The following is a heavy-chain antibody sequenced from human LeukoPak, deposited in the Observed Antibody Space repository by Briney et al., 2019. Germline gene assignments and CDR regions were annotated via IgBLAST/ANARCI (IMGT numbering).Heavy chain of an antibody. CDR2: INQDGRIQ. J-gene: IGHJ4*02. Sequence: PGGSLRLSCAASGFPFSDYWMDWVRQAPGKGMEWVANINQDGRIQYYADSVRGRFIISRNNAKNLLYLQMYSLRAEDTAIYFCSRSLDYLGQGALVTVSS. V-gene: IGHV3-7*01. CDR3: SRSLDY. CDR1: GFPFSDYW.